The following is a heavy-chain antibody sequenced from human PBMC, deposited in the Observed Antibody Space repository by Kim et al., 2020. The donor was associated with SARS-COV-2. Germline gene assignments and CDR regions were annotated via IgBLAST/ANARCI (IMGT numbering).Heavy chain of an antibody. CDR2: ISYDGSNK. CDR1: GFTFSSYG. V-gene: IGHV3-30*18. CDR3: AKDNGYSSNGFDP. Sequence: GGSLRLSCAASGFTFSSYGMHWVRQAPGKGLEWVAVISYDGSNKYYADSVKGRFTISRDNSKNTLYLQMNSLRAEDTAVYYCAKDNGYSSNGFDPWGQGTLVTVSS. D-gene: IGHD6-13*01. J-gene: IGHJ5*02.